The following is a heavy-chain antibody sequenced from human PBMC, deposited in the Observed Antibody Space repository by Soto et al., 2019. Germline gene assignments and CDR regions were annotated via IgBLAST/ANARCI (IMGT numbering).Heavy chain of an antibody. D-gene: IGHD3-22*01. Sequence: SVKVSCKASGGTFSSYAISWVRQAPGQGLEWMGGIIPIFGTANYAQKFQGRVTITADESTSTAYMELSSLRSEGTAVYYCGRDKRVYYYQSSVYYYPVPDAFDIWC. CDR2: IIPIFGTA. CDR1: GGTFSSYA. CDR3: GRDKRVYYYQSSVYYYPVPDAFDI. V-gene: IGHV1-69*13. J-gene: IGHJ3*02.